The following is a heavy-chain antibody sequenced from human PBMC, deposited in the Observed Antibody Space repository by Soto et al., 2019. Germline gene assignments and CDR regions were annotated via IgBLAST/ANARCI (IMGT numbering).Heavy chain of an antibody. V-gene: IGHV1-69*02. CDR1: GGTFSSYT. D-gene: IGHD3-10*01. J-gene: IGHJ5*02. CDR2: IIPILGIA. Sequence: QVQLVQSGAEVQKPGSSVKVSCKASGGTFSSYTISWVRQAPGQGLEWMGRIIPILGIANYAQKFQGRVTITADKSTSTAYMELSSLRSEDTAVYYCARSFGSGRINWFDPWGQGTLVTVSS. CDR3: ARSFGSGRINWFDP.